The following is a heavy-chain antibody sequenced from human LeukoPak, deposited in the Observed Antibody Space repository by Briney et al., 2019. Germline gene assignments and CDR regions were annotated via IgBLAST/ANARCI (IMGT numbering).Heavy chain of an antibody. V-gene: IGHV4-39*01. CDR1: GGSISSSSYY. J-gene: IGHJ4*02. D-gene: IGHD3-3*01. CDR3: ARHRESLVTMFGVAMGYYFDY. CDR2: IYYSGST. Sequence: SETLSLTCTVSGGSISSSSYYWGWIRQPPGKGLEWIGSIYYSGSTYYNPSLKSRVTISVDTSKNQFSLKLSSVTAADTAVYYCARHRESLVTMFGVAMGYYFDYWGQGTLVTVSS.